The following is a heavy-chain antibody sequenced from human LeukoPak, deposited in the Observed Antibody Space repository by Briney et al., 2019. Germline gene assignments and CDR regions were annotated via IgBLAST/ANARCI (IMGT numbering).Heavy chain of an antibody. J-gene: IGHJ4*02. CDR1: GGTFSSYA. CDR2: INPNSGGT. V-gene: IGHV1-2*06. D-gene: IGHD4-23*01. Sequence: ASVKASCKASGGTFSSYAISWVRQAPGQGLEWMGRINPNSGGTNYAQKFQGRVTMTRDTSISTAYMELSRLRSDDTAVYYCARVRRFPPVVDYWGQGTLVTVSS. CDR3: ARVRRFPPVVDY.